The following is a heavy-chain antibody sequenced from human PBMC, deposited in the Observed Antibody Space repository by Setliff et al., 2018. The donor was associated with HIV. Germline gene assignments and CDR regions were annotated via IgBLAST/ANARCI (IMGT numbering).Heavy chain of an antibody. CDR1: GFTFSRYW. CDR2: IDLYGSEK. J-gene: IGHJ4*02. V-gene: IGHV3-7*03. Sequence: GGSLRLSCAASGFTFSRYWMIWVRQAPGKGLEWVANIDLYGSEKNYVDSVEGRFTISRDNARNSLFLQMNSLRVDDTALYYCASPAGWGQGTLVTVPS. CDR3: ASPAG.